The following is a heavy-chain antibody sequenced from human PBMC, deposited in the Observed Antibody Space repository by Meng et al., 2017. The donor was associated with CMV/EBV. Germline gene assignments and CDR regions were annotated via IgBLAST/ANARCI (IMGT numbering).Heavy chain of an antibody. CDR3: ARGPGYCSSTSCYMWLDGGGMDV. D-gene: IGHD2-2*02. CDR2: IGTAGDT. CDR1: GFTFSSYD. V-gene: IGHV3-13*01. Sequence: GESLKISCAASGFTFSSYDVHWVRQATGKGLEWVSAIGTAGDTYYPGSVKGRFTISRENAKNSLYLQMNSLRAGDTAVYYCARGPGYCSSTSCYMWLDGGGMDVWGQGTTVTVSS. J-gene: IGHJ6*02.